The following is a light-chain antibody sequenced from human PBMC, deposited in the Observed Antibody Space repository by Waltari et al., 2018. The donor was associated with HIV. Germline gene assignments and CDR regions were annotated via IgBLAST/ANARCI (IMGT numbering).Light chain of an antibody. CDR1: SSDISTYNF. J-gene: IGLJ2*01. V-gene: IGLV2-14*03. CDR2: DVD. CDR3: SSYTTTNTVV. Sequence: QSALTQPASVSGSPGQSITISCSGTSSDISTYNFVSWYQKHPDQAPKLLIYDVDTRPSGVPRRFSGSKSGDTASLTISAIQADDEADYFCSSYTTTNTVVFGGGTKVSVL.